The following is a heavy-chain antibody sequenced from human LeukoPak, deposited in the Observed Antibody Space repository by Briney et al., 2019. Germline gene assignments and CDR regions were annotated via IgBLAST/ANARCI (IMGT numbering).Heavy chain of an antibody. D-gene: IGHD6-13*01. CDR2: ISGSGGST. Sequence: GGSLRLSCAASGFTFSSYAMSWVRQAPGKGLEWVSAISGSGGSTSYADSVKGRFTISRDNSKNTLYLQMNSLRAEDTAVYYCAKGHSSSWYRSGQDYWGQGTLVTVSS. CDR1: GFTFSSYA. V-gene: IGHV3-23*01. J-gene: IGHJ4*02. CDR3: AKGHSSSWYRSGQDY.